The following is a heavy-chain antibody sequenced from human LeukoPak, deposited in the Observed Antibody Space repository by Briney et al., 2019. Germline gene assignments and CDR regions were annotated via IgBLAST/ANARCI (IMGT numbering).Heavy chain of an antibody. CDR2: IKQDGSEK. D-gene: IGHD3-22*01. V-gene: IGHV3-7*01. CDR3: AKGDYPTTMIVVVPKQYYGMDV. Sequence: GGSLRLSCAASGFTFSSYWMSWVRQAPGKGLEWVANIKQDGSEKYYVDSVKGRFTISRDNAKNSLYLQMNSLRAEDTAVYYCAKGDYPTTMIVVVPKQYYGMDVWGQGTTVTVSS. CDR1: GFTFSSYW. J-gene: IGHJ6*02.